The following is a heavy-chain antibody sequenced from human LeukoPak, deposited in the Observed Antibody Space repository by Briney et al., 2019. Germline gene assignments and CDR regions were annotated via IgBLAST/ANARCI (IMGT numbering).Heavy chain of an antibody. D-gene: IGHD3-22*01. Sequence: PSETLSLTCTVPGGSISSYYWSWIRQPPGKGLEWIGYIYYSGSTNYNPSFKSRVTISVDTSKNQFSLKLSSVTAADTAVYYCARGSSEYAFDIWGQGTMVTVSS. J-gene: IGHJ3*02. CDR1: GGSISSYY. V-gene: IGHV4-59*01. CDR3: ARGSSEYAFDI. CDR2: IYYSGST.